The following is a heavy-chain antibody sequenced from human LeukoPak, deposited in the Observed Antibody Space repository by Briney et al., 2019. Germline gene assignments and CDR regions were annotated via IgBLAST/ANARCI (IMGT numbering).Heavy chain of an antibody. CDR2: IYHSGST. CDR3: ARHRALGTDY. CDR1: GGSISSSSYY. J-gene: IGHJ4*02. D-gene: IGHD1-1*01. Sequence: SETLSLTCTVSGGSISSSSYYWGWIRQPPGKGLEWIGEIYHSGSTNYNPSLKSRVTISVDKSKNQFSLKLSSVTAADTAVYYCARHRALGTDYWGQGTLVTVSS. V-gene: IGHV4-39*01.